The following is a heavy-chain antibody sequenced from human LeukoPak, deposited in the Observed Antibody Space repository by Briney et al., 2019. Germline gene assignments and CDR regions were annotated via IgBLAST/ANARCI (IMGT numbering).Heavy chain of an antibody. CDR1: GFTFSSYA. J-gene: IGHJ4*02. D-gene: IGHD3-10*01. CDR2: ISGSGGST. Sequence: PGGSLRLSCAASGFTFSSYAMSWVRQAPGKGLEWVSAISGSGGSTYYADSVKGRFTISRDNSKNTLYLQMNSLRAEDTAVYYCAKDSRYRGYGSGSYSDYWGQGTLVTVSS. V-gene: IGHV3-23*01. CDR3: AKDSRYRGYGSGSYSDY.